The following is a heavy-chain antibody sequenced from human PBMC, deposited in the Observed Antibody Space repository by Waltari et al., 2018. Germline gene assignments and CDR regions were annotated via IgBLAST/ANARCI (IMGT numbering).Heavy chain of an antibody. CDR2: IPGDGGST. J-gene: IGHJ4*02. D-gene: IGHD2-8*01. CDR1: GFTFSSYA. CDR3: AKDRQGVWDY. V-gene: IGHV3-23*01. Sequence: VQVLESGGGLVQPGGSLRLSCAASGFTFSSYAMTWVRQAPGKGLERVSAIPGDGGSTYYADSVKGRFTISRDNSKNTVYLQMNSLRAEDTAIYYCAKDRQGVWDYWGQGTLVTVSS.